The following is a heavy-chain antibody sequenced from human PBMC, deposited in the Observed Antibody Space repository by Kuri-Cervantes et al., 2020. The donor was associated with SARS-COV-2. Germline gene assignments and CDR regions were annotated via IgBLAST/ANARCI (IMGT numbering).Heavy chain of an antibody. Sequence: GESLKISCAASGFTFSSYGMHWVRQAPGKGLEWVAVIWYDGSNKYYADSVKGRFTISRDNSKNTLYLQMNSLRAEDTAVYYCARGWDGITMVRGEEGWFDPWGQGTLVTVSS. CDR3: ARGWDGITMVRGEEGWFDP. CDR1: GFTFSSYG. CDR2: IWYDGSNK. V-gene: IGHV3-33*01. D-gene: IGHD3-10*01. J-gene: IGHJ5*02.